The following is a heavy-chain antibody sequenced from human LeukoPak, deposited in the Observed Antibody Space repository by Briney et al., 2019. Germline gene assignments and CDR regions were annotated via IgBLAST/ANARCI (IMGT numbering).Heavy chain of an antibody. Sequence: PGGSLRLSRAASGFTFSSYSMNWVRQAPGKGLEWVSSISSSSSYIYYADSVKGRFTISRDNAKNSLYLQMNSLRAEDTAVYYCAREPGGTMAHYFDYWGQGTLVTVSS. V-gene: IGHV3-21*01. D-gene: IGHD4/OR15-4a*01. CDR3: AREPGGTMAHYFDY. J-gene: IGHJ4*02. CDR2: ISSSSSYI. CDR1: GFTFSSYS.